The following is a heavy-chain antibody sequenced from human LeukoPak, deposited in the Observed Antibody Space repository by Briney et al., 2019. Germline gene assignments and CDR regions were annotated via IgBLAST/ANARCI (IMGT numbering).Heavy chain of an antibody. D-gene: IGHD3-10*01. CDR3: ARTNGYYGSGSWPLDY. CDR1: GDSISSSGSY. Sequence: SETLSLTCTVSGDSISSSGSYWTWIRQPPGKGLEWIGYIYYSGSTNYNPSLKSRVTISVDTSKNQFSLKLSSVTAADTAVYYCARTNGYYGSGSWPLDYWGQGTLVTVSS. J-gene: IGHJ4*02. V-gene: IGHV4-61*08. CDR2: IYYSGST.